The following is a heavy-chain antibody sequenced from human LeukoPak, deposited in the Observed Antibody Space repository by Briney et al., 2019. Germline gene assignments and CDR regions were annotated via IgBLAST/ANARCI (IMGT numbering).Heavy chain of an antibody. V-gene: IGHV1-46*01. Sequence: ASVKVSCKASGYTFTSYYMHWVRQAPGQGLEWMGIINPSGGSTSYAQKFQGRVTMTRDTSTSTVYMELSRLRSDDTAVYYCARVRLSTYYYYGMDVWGQGTTVTVSS. J-gene: IGHJ6*02. CDR3: ARVRLSTYYYYGMDV. CDR1: GYTFTSYY. CDR2: INPSGGST. D-gene: IGHD3-16*01.